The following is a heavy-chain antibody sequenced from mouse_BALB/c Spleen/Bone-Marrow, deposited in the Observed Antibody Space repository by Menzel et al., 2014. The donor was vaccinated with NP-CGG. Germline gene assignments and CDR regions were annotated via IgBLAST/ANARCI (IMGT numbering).Heavy chain of an antibody. V-gene: IGHV1S29*02. D-gene: IGHD1-1*02. Sequence: EVQLQQSGPGLVKPGASVKISCKASGYTFTDYNMHWVKQSHGKSLEWIGYIYPNNGGTGYNQKFKSKATVTADNSSSTAYMELRSLTSEDSAVYYCARRGSPYYFDYWGQGTTLTVSS. CDR1: GYTFTDYN. CDR2: IYPNNGGT. CDR3: ARRGSPYYFDY. J-gene: IGHJ2*01.